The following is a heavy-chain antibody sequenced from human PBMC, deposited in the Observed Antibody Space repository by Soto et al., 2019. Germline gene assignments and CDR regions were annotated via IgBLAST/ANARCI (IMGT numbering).Heavy chain of an antibody. J-gene: IGHJ4*02. CDR2: IYFRGNT. V-gene: IGHV4-39*01. Sequence: TSETLSLTCSVSGDSINSDKDYWGWIRQPPGKGLEWIGSIYFRGNTYYNPSLQTRVTISLDKSKSQFSLKLNSVTAADSAVYFCARLEGLATISYYFDFWGQGALVTVSS. D-gene: IGHD3-9*01. CDR1: GDSINSDKDY. CDR3: ARLEGLATISYYFDF.